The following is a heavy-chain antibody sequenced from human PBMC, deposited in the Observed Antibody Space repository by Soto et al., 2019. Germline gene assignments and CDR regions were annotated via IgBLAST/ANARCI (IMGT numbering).Heavy chain of an antibody. V-gene: IGHV5-51*01. D-gene: IGHD6-13*01. CDR1: GYTFTTYC. CDR2: IYPGDSDT. Sequence: GESLKISCKGSGYTFTTYCIVWVRQMPGKGLEWMGIIYPGDSDTRYSPSFQGQVTISADKSISTAYLQWNSLKASDTAMYYCARPAAAGTAPFDYWGQGTLVTVSS. J-gene: IGHJ4*02. CDR3: ARPAAAGTAPFDY.